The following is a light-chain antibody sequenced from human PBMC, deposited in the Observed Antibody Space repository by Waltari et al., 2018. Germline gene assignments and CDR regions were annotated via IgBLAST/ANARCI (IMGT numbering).Light chain of an antibody. V-gene: IGLV7-43*01. CDR3: LLFFDNSRV. CDR1: AGEVTRGHH. CDR2: STN. J-gene: IGLJ3*02. Sequence: QTVVTQEPSLTVSPGGTVTPTCASSAGEVTRGHHANWLQQRPGQPPSLLIFSTNAKHPSTPARFSGSLLGGKAALTLSEVQSEDEADYYCLLFFDNSRVFGGGTKLTVL.